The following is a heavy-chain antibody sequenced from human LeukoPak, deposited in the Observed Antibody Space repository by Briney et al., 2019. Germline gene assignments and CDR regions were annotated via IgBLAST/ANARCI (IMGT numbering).Heavy chain of an antibody. CDR3: ARGEVTL. CDR1: GFTFSSYS. CDR2: ISSSSSYI. V-gene: IGHV3-21*01. D-gene: IGHD5-18*01. J-gene: IGHJ4*02. Sequence: TGGCLRLACAASGFTFSSYSMNWVRQAPGKWLEWVSSISSSSSYIYDADSAKGRFTISRDNAKNSLYLQMNSLRAEDTAVYYCARGEVTLWGQGTLVTVSS.